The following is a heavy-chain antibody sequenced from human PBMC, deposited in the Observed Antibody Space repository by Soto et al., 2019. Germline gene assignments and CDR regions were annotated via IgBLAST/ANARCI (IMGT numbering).Heavy chain of an antibody. D-gene: IGHD2-15*01. J-gene: IGHJ4*02. CDR2: IYYSGST. Sequence: SETLSLTCTVSGGSISSGGYYWSWIRQHPGKGLEWIGYIYYSGSTYYNPSLKSRVTISVDTSKNQFSLKLSSVTAADTAVYYCARRDVIYCSGGSCYSAVFDYWGQGTLVTVSS. CDR1: GGSISSGGYY. V-gene: IGHV4-31*03. CDR3: ARRDVIYCSGGSCYSAVFDY.